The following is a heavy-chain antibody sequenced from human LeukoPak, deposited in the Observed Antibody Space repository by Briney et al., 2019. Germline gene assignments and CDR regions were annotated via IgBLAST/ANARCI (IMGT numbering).Heavy chain of an antibody. CDR3: ARSGYDNSFDY. J-gene: IGHJ4*02. Sequence: PSETLSLTCTVSGGSISSGGYYWSWIRQHPGKGLEWIGYIYYSGSTYYNPSLKSRATISVDTSKNQFSLKLSSVTAADTAVYYCARSGYDNSFDYWGQGTLVTVSS. CDR1: GGSISSGGYY. D-gene: IGHD5-12*01. CDR2: IYYSGST. V-gene: IGHV4-31*03.